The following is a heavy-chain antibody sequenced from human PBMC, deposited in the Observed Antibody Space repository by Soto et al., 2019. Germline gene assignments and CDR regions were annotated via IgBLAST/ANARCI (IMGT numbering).Heavy chain of an antibody. CDR1: GGTFSSYA. D-gene: IGHD6-13*01. V-gene: IGHV1-69*13. CDR2: IIPIFGTA. Sequence: SVKVSCKASGGTFSSYAISWVRQAPGQGLEWMGGIIPIFGTANYAQKFQGRVTITADESTSTAYMELSSLRSEDTAVYYCARDLGSSWYDYYYYYGMDVWGQGTTVTVSS. CDR3: ARDLGSSWYDYYYYYGMDV. J-gene: IGHJ6*02.